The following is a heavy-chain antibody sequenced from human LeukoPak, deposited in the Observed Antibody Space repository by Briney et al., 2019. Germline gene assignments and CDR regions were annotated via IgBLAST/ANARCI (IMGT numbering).Heavy chain of an antibody. Sequence: GGSLRLSCAASGFTFSSYGMHWVRQAPGKGLEWVAFIRYDGSSKYYADSVKGRFTISRDNSKNTLYLQMNSLRAEDTVVYYCARDAHWNYRERYYFDYWGQGTLVTVSS. V-gene: IGHV3-30*02. CDR2: IRYDGSSK. D-gene: IGHD1-7*01. CDR3: ARDAHWNYRERYYFDY. J-gene: IGHJ4*02. CDR1: GFTFSSYG.